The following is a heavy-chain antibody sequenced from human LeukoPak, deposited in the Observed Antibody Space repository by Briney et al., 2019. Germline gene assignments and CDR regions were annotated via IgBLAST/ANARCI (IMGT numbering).Heavy chain of an antibody. CDR2: IYYSGST. CDR1: GGSIDSGGYY. Sequence: SETLSLTCTVSGGSIDSGGYYWSWIRQHPGKGLEWIGYIYYSGSTYYNPSLKSRVTISVDTSKKQFSLKLSSVTAADTAVYYCARGDRLGRDYWGQGTLVTVSS. CDR3: ARGDRLGRDY. D-gene: IGHD3-9*01. V-gene: IGHV4-31*03. J-gene: IGHJ4*02.